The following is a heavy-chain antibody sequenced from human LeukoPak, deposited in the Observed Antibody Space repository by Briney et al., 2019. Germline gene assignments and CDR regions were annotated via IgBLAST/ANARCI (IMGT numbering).Heavy chain of an antibody. CDR1: GYTFTGYY. Sequence: ASVKVSCKASGYTFTGYYMHWVRQAPGQGLEWMGWINTNTGNPTYAQGFTGRFVFSLDTSVSTAYLQISSLKAEDTAVYYCARDSLRYFDWFDPWGQGTLVTVSS. CDR2: INTNTGNP. CDR3: ARDSLRYFDWFDP. V-gene: IGHV7-4-1*02. J-gene: IGHJ5*02. D-gene: IGHD3-9*01.